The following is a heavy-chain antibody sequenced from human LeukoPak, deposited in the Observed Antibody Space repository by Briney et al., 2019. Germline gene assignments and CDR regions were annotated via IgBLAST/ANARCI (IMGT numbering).Heavy chain of an antibody. Sequence: GGSLRLSCAASGFTFGSNWMHWVRQAPGKGLVWVSRIQSDGSTTSYADSVKGRFTISKDNAKSPLYLQMNSLRAEDTAVYYCARDGYYYNNSGYYAFDIWGQGTMVTVSS. CDR3: ARDGYYYNNSGYYAFDI. CDR1: GFTFGSNW. V-gene: IGHV3-74*01. CDR2: IQSDGSTT. D-gene: IGHD3-22*01. J-gene: IGHJ3*02.